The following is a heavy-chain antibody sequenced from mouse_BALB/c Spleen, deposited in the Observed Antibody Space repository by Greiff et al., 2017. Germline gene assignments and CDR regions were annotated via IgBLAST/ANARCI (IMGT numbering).Heavy chain of an antibody. CDR1: GDSITSGY. V-gene: IGHV3-8*02. CDR3: ARYGGNYPWFAY. J-gene: IGHJ3*01. Sequence: EVQLVESGPSLVKPSQTLSLTCSVTGDSITSGYWNWIRKFPGNKLEYMGYISYSGSTYYNPSLKSRISITRDTSKNQYYLQLNSVTTEDTATYYCARYGGNYPWFAYWGQGTLVTVSA. CDR2: ISYSGST. D-gene: IGHD2-1*01.